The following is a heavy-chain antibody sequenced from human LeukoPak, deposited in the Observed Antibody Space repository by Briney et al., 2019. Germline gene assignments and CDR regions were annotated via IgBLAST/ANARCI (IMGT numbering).Heavy chain of an antibody. CDR3: AREVATIDY. CDR2: IKQDGSET. CDR1: GFTFSSYW. V-gene: IGHV3-7*01. J-gene: IGHJ4*02. Sequence: GGSLRLSCAASGFTFSSYWMSWVRQAPGKGLEWVANIKQDGSETYFMDSVKGRFSISRDNAQNSLYLQMNSLRAEDTAVYYCAREVATIDYCGQGTLVTVSS. D-gene: IGHD5-24*01.